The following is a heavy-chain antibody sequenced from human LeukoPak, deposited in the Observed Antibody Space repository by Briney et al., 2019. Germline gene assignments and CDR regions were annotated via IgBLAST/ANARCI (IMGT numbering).Heavy chain of an antibody. V-gene: IGHV4-39*07. CDR3: ARASTADAFDI. CDR1: GGSISSSSYY. D-gene: IGHD4-17*01. Sequence: SETLSLTCTVSGGSISSSSYYWGWIRQPPGKGLEWIGSIYYSGSTYYNPSLKSRVTISVDTSKNQFSLKLSSVTAADTAVYYCARASTADAFDIWGQGTMVTVSS. J-gene: IGHJ3*02. CDR2: IYYSGST.